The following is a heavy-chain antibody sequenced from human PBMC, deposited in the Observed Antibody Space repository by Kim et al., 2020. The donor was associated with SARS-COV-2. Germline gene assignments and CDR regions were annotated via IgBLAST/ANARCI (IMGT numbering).Heavy chain of an antibody. Sequence: SDGSSTSYADSVKGRFTISRDNAKNTLYLQMNSLRAEDTAVYYCARDQGDWGQGTLVTVSS. CDR3: ARDQGD. CDR2: SDGSST. J-gene: IGHJ4*02. V-gene: IGHV3-74*01.